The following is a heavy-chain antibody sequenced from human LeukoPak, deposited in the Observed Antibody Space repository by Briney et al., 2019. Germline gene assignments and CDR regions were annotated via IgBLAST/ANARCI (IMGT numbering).Heavy chain of an antibody. CDR1: GYTFTGYY. J-gene: IGHJ4*02. CDR2: INPNSGGT. D-gene: IGHD3-22*01. Sequence: ASVTESCKTSGYTFTGYYMHWVRQAPGQGLEWMGWINPNSGGTNYAEKFQGRVTMTRDTSINTGYMELSSLRSDDTAVYYCAKTYDSGAYYPDYWGPGNPGSVSS. V-gene: IGHV1-2*02. CDR3: AKTYDSGAYYPDY.